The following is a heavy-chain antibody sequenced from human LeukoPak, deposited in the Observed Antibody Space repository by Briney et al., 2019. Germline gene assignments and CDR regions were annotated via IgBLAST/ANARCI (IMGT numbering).Heavy chain of an antibody. CDR2: IWYDGSNK. CDR3: ARDVTHAYFDY. J-gene: IGHJ4*02. V-gene: IGHV3-33*01. CDR1: GFTFSSYG. Sequence: GGSLRLSCAASGFTFSSYGMHWVRQAPVKGLEWVAVIWYDGSNKYYADSVKGRFTISRDNSKNTLYLQMNSLRAEDTAVYYCARDVTHAYFDYWGQGTLVTVSS.